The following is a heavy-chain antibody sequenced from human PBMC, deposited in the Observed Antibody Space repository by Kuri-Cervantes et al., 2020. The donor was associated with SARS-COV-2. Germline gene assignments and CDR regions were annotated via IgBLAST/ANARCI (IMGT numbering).Heavy chain of an antibody. V-gene: IGHV3-48*01. CDR2: ITSSSSTV. D-gene: IGHD2-2*01. J-gene: IGHJ3*02. Sequence: GESLKMSCAASGFTLGTYSMNWVRQAPGKGLEWLSYITSSSSTVYYADSVKGRFSISRDNAKNSLYLQMNSLRAEDTAVYYCARGEHYARAKIGEDGLDIWGQGTMVTVSS. CDR1: GFTLGTYS. CDR3: ARGEHYARAKIGEDGLDI.